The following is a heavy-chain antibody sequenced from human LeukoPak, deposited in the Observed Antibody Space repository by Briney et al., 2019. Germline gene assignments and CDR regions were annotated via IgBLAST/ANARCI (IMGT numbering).Heavy chain of an antibody. V-gene: IGHV1-8*01. CDR2: MNPNSGNT. J-gene: IGHJ4*02. CDR3: ARGVGSAYYDYVWGSYRSGVDY. Sequence: ASVKVSCKASGHTFTSYDINWVRQATGQGLEWMGWMNPNSGNTGYAQKFQGRVTMTRNTSISTAYMELSSLRSEDTAVYYCARGVGSAYYDYVWGSYRSGVDYWGQGALVTVSS. D-gene: IGHD3-16*02. CDR1: GHTFTSYD.